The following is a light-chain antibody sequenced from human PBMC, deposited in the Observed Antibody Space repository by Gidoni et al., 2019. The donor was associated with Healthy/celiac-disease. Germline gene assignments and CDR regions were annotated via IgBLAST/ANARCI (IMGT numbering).Light chain of an antibody. V-gene: IGKV3-11*01. Sequence: IVLTQSPATLSLSPGERATLSCRASQSVSSYLAWYQQKPGQAPRLLIYDASTRATGIPARFSGSGSGTDFTLTISSLEPEDFAVYYCQQRSNWPLYTFXXXTKLEIK. CDR1: QSVSSY. CDR3: QQRSNWPLYT. CDR2: DAS. J-gene: IGKJ2*01.